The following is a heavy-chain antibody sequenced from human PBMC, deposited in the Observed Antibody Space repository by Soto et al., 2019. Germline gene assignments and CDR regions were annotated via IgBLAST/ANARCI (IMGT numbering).Heavy chain of an antibody. D-gene: IGHD1-1*01. Sequence: QVQLVQSGAEVKKPGASVRVSCTASGYTFARYSMHWVRQAPGQRLEWMGWINTGNGDTKYSQKFQGRVTITRDTSASTAYMELSSLRSEDTAVYYWGRDAVEVETYGMDVWGQVTTVTVSS. J-gene: IGHJ6*02. CDR1: GYTFARYS. CDR3: GRDAVEVETYGMDV. V-gene: IGHV1-3*04. CDR2: INTGNGDT.